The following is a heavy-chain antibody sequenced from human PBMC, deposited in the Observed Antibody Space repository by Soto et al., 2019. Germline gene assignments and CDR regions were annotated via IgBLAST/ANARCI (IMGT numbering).Heavy chain of an antibody. Sequence: LRLSCAASGFTFSSYSMNWVRQAPGKGLEWVALISHDGINKYYADSVRGRFTISRDSSTNTLYLQMNSLRAADTAVYYCGRCTSTSCHLGSDYWGQGTLVTVSS. CDR1: GFTFSSYS. D-gene: IGHD2-2*01. V-gene: IGHV3-30-3*01. J-gene: IGHJ4*02. CDR2: ISHDGINK. CDR3: GRCTSTSCHLGSDY.